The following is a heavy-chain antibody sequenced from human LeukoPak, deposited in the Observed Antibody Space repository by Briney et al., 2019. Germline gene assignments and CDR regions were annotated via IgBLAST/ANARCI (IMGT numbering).Heavy chain of an antibody. V-gene: IGHV4-59*01. CDR3: ASLGYSYGFDY. CDR1: GGSISSYY. D-gene: IGHD5-18*01. J-gene: IGHJ4*02. Sequence: ASETLSLTCTVSGGSISSYYWSWIRQPPGKGLEWIGYIYYSGSTNYNPSLKSRVTISVDTSKNQFSLKLSSVTAADTAVYYCASLGYSYGFDYWGQGTLVTVSS. CDR2: IYYSGST.